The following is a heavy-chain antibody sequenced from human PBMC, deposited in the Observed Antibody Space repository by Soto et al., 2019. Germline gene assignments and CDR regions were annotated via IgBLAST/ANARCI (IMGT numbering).Heavy chain of an antibody. CDR3: ATVVLRFLEWQRTNWFDP. V-gene: IGHV1-24*01. D-gene: IGHD3-3*01. J-gene: IGHJ5*02. CDR2: FDPEDGET. CDR1: GYTLTEFS. Sequence: ASVKVSCKVSGYTLTEFSMHWVQQAPGKGLEWMGGFDPEDGETIYAQKFQGRVTMTEDTSTDTAYMELSSLRSEDTAVYYCATVVLRFLEWQRTNWFDPWGQGTLVTVSS.